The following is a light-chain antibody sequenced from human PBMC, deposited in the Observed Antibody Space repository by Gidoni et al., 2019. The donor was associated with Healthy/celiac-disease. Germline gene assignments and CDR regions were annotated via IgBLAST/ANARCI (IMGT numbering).Light chain of an antibody. V-gene: IGKV1-33*01. CDR2: DAS. CDR1: QDISNY. CDR3: QQYDSHLLT. Sequence: DIQMTQSPSSLSASVGDRVTITCQASQDISNYLNWYQQKPGKAPKLLIYDASNLETGVPSRFSGSGSGTDFTFTISSLQPEDIATYYCQQYDSHLLTFGGGTKVEIK. J-gene: IGKJ4*01.